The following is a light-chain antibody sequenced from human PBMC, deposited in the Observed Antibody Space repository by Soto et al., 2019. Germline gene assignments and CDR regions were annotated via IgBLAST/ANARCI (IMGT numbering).Light chain of an antibody. CDR1: RSNIGGNY. CDR3: ASWDDSLRGYV. CDR2: RSD. Sequence: QSVLTQPPSASGTPGQRVTISCAGSRSNIGGNYVYWYQQLQGTAPKLLVCRSDQRPSGVPDRFSGSKSGTSASLPISGLRSEDEADYYCASWDDSLRGYVFGTGTKVTVL. J-gene: IGLJ1*01. V-gene: IGLV1-47*01.